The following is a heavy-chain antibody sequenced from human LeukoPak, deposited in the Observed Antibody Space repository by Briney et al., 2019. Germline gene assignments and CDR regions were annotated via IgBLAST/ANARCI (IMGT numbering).Heavy chain of an antibody. CDR1: GFTFSSYE. CDR2: ISSSSDYI. J-gene: IGHJ6*02. D-gene: IGHD2-21*02. CDR3: ARRAYCGGDCYSGAYYYYGMDV. V-gene: IGHV3-21*01. Sequence: GGSLTLSCAPSGFTFSSYEMNWVRQAPGKGLEWVSAISSSSDYIYYAHSVKGRFTISRDKAKNSLYLQMNSLRAEDTGVYYCARRAYCGGDCYSGAYYYYGMDVWGQGTTVTASS.